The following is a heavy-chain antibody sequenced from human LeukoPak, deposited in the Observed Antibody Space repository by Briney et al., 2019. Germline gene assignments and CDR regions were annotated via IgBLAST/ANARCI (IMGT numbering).Heavy chain of an antibody. D-gene: IGHD5-12*01. J-gene: IGHJ4*02. CDR3: ASLSGYHYGPIDY. CDR2: IIPILGIA. CDR1: GGTFSSYA. V-gene: IGHV1-69*04. Sequence: AASVKVSCKASGGTFSSYAISWVRQAPGQGLEWMGRIIPILGIANYAQKFQGRVTITADKSTSTAYMELSSLRSEDTAVYYWASLSGYHYGPIDYWGQGTLVTVSS.